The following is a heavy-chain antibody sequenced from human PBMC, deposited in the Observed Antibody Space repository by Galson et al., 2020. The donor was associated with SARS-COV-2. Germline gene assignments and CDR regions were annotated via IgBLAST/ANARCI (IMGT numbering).Heavy chain of an antibody. CDR1: GYRFPKYW. CDR2: IYPRDSDT. D-gene: IGHD1-1*01. Sequence: GESLKIPCKGSGYRFPKYWIDWVRQMPGKGLEWMGIIYPRDSDTRYSPSFPRQVTIPADKSISTAYLQWSSLKASDTAMYYCARHRVEGDAPLYWYFDLWVRGTLVTVSS. J-gene: IGHJ2*01. V-gene: IGHV5-51*01. CDR3: ARHRVEGDAPLYWYFDL.